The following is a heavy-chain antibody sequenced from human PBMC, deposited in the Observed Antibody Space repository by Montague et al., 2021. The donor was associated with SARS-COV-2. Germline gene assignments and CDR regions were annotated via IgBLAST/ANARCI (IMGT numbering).Heavy chain of an antibody. D-gene: IGHD3-10*01. V-gene: IGHV4-39*01. Sequence: SETLSLTCTVSGGSISSSSYYWGWIRQPPGKGLEWIGSIYYSGSTYYNPSLKSRVTISVDTSKNQFSLKLSSVTAADTAVYYCARQGDYYGSGSYYSVLSFGLLDGLAPIDYWGQGTLVTVSS. J-gene: IGHJ4*02. CDR3: ARQGDYYGSGSYYSVLSFGLLDGLAPIDY. CDR2: IYYSGST. CDR1: GGSISSSSYY.